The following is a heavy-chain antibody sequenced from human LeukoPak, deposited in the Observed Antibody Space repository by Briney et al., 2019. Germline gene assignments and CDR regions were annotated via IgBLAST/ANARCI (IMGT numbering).Heavy chain of an antibody. CDR3: ASTNNYDFWSGYLDAFDI. V-gene: IGHV3-48*04. Sequence: GGSLRLSCAASGFTFSNFGMHWVRQAPGKGLEWVSYISSSGSTIYYADSVKGRFTISRDNAKNSLYLQMNSLRAEDTAVYYCASTNNYDFWSGYLDAFDIWGQGTMVTVSS. D-gene: IGHD3-3*01. CDR1: GFTFSNFG. CDR2: ISSSGSTI. J-gene: IGHJ3*02.